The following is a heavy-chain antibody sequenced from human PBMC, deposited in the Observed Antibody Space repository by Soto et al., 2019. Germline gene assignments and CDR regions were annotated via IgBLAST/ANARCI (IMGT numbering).Heavy chain of an antibody. J-gene: IGHJ6*03. V-gene: IGHV3-30*18. CDR2: ISYDGSNK. D-gene: IGHD2-15*01. CDR3: AKDNCSGGSCRDYYYMDV. Sequence: QVQLVESGGGVVQPGRSLRLSCAASGFTFSSYGMHWVRQAPGQGLEWVAGISYDGSNKYYADSVKGRFTISRDNSKNTLYLQMNSLRAEDTAVYYCAKDNCSGGSCRDYYYMDVWGKGTTVTVSS. CDR1: GFTFSSYG.